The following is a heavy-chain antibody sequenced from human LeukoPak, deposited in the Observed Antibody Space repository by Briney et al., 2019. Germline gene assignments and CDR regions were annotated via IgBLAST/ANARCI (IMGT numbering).Heavy chain of an antibody. Sequence: SETLSLTCTVSGDSISSYYWSWIRQPPGKGLEWIGYIYYSGSTNYNPSLKSRVTISVDTSKNQFSLKLSSVTAADTAVYYCARVLIVGAIYFDYWGQGTLVTVSS. J-gene: IGHJ4*02. V-gene: IGHV4-59*01. D-gene: IGHD1-26*01. CDR3: ARVLIVGAIYFDY. CDR1: GDSISSYY. CDR2: IYYSGST.